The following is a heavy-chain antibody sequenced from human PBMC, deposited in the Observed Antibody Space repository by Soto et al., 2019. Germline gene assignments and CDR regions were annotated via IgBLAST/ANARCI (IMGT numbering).Heavy chain of an antibody. J-gene: IGHJ4*02. CDR1: GFTFTRYI. V-gene: IGHV3-21*01. CDR3: ARESEDLTSNFDY. Sequence: GGSLRLSCAASGFTFTRYIMNWVRQAPGKGLEWVSSISSTTNYIYYADSMKGRFTVSRDNAKNSVYLEMNSLSAEDTAVYYCARESEDLTSNFDYWGQGTLVTVSS. CDR2: ISSTTNYI.